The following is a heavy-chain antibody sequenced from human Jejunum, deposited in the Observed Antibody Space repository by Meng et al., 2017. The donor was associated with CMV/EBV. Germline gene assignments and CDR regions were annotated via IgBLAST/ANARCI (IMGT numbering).Heavy chain of an antibody. CDR2: INGEGDST. Sequence: CATSELTFSKYAMTWVCQAPGKGLECVSVINGEGDSTFYADFAKGRFTMSRDNSKSTVYLQMSRVRAEDTAVYFCARNEGMYSNFDYWGQGSLVTVSS. D-gene: IGHD2-15*01. CDR1: ELTFSKYA. V-gene: IGHV3-23*01. CDR3: ARNEGMYSNFDY. J-gene: IGHJ4*02.